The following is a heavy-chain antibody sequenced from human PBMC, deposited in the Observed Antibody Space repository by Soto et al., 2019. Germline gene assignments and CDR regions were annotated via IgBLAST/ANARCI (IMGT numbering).Heavy chain of an antibody. CDR1: GFTFSSYA. CDR2: ISGSGGST. CDR3: AKDYDIFTGYSWSYVDY. V-gene: IGHV3-23*01. J-gene: IGHJ4*02. D-gene: IGHD3-9*01. Sequence: GGSLRLSSAASGFTFSSYAMSWVRQAPGKGLEWVSAISGSGGSTYYADSVKGRFTISRDNSKNTLYLQMNSLRAENTAVYYCAKDYDIFTGYSWSYVDYWGQGTLVTVSS.